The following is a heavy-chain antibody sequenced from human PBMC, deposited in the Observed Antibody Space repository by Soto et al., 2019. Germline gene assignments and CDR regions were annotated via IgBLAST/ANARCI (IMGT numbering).Heavy chain of an antibody. J-gene: IGHJ5*02. D-gene: IGHD2-2*01. Sequence: SVKVSCKASGGTFSSYAISWVRQAPGQGLEWMGGIIPIFGTANYAQKFQGRVAITADESTSTAYMELSSLRSEDTAVYYCARVGCSSTSCYRYWFDPWGQGTLVTVSS. CDR2: IIPIFGTA. V-gene: IGHV1-69*13. CDR1: GGTFSSYA. CDR3: ARVGCSSTSCYRYWFDP.